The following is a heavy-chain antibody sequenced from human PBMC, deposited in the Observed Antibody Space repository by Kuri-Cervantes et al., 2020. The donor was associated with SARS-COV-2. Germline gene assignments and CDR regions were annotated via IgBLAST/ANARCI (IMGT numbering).Heavy chain of an antibody. V-gene: IGHV3-30*01. J-gene: IGHJ4*02. CDR3: AKGGIGGSYLLYFDY. CDR1: GFTFSSYA. CDR2: ISYDGSNK. Sequence: GESLKISCAASGFTFSSYAMHWVRQAPGKGLEWVAVISYDGSNKYYADSVKGRFTISRDNSKNTLYLQMNSLRAEDTALYYCAKGGIGGSYLLYFDYWGQGTLVTVSS. D-gene: IGHD1-26*01.